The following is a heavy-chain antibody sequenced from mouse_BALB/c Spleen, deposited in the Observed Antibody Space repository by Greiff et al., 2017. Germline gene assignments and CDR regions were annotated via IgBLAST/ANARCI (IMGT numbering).Heavy chain of an antibody. D-gene: IGHD2-10*01. CDR3: ARPYYGNYDWYFDV. CDR1: GFTFSSFG. J-gene: IGHJ1*01. CDR2: ISSGSSTI. Sequence: EVMLVESGGGLVQPGGSRKLSCAASGFTFSSFGMHWVRQAPEKGLEWVAYISSGSSTIYYADTVKGRFTISRDNPKNTLFLQMTSLRSEDTAMYYCARPYYGNYDWYFDVWGAGTTVTVSS. V-gene: IGHV5-17*02.